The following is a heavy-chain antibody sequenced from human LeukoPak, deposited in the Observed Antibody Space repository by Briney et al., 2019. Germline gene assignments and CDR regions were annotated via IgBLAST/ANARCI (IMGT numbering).Heavy chain of an antibody. CDR3: ARGRPDFWTNFYTYFLDS. CDR1: AGSISSYY. J-gene: IGHJ4*02. Sequence: SEALSLTCTVSAGSISSYYWTWIRQPPGKGLEWIGYIYYSGSTNYNPSLKSRVAISLDTSKNQFSLRLSSVTAADTAIYYCARGRPDFWTNFYTYFLDSWGQGTLVTVSS. D-gene: IGHD3/OR15-3a*01. CDR2: IYYSGST. V-gene: IGHV4-59*01.